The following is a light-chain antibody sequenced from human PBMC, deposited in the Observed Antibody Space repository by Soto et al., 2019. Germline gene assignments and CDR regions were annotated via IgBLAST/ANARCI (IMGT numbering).Light chain of an antibody. CDR1: SSDVGGYNY. CDR2: DVS. Sequence: QSALTQPASVSGSPGQSITISCTGTSSDVGGYNYVSWYQQHPGKAPKLMIYDVSNRSSGVSNRFSSSKSGNTASLTISGLQAEDEADYYCSSYTSSSPHVVFGGGTKLTVL. V-gene: IGLV2-14*01. J-gene: IGLJ2*01. CDR3: SSYTSSSPHVV.